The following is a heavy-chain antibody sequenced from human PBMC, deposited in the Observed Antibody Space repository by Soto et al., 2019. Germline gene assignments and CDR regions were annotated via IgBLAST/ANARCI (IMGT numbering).Heavy chain of an antibody. CDR3: AKDQAYYYDSSDYYYFDY. D-gene: IGHD3-22*01. V-gene: IGHV3-23*01. J-gene: IGHJ4*02. CDR2: ISGSGGST. Sequence: GGSLRLSCAASGFTFSSYAMSWVRQAPGKGLEWVSAISGSGGSTYYADSVKGRFTISRDNSKNTLYLQMNSLRAEDTAVYYCAKDQAYYYDSSDYYYFDYWGQGTLVTVSS. CDR1: GFTFSSYA.